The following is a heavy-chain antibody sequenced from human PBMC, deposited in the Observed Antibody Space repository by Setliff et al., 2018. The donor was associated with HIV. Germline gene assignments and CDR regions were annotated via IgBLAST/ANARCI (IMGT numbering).Heavy chain of an antibody. D-gene: IGHD2-8*01. CDR1: SGSISSSNW. CDR3: ARLRMETLMQHFDY. Sequence: SETLSLTCAVSSGSISSSNWWSWVRQPPGKGLEWIGEIYHSGSTNYNPSLKSRVTMSVDTSKNQFSLKLSSVTAADTAVYYCARLRMETLMQHFDYWGQGTLVTVS. CDR2: IYHSGST. V-gene: IGHV4-4*02. J-gene: IGHJ4*02.